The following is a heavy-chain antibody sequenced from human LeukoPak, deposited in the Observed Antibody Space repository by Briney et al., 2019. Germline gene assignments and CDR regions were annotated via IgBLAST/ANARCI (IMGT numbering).Heavy chain of an antibody. CDR2: IHYSGST. V-gene: IGHV4-61*01. CDR1: GGSVSSGSYY. Sequence: SETLSLTCTVSGGSVSSGSYYWSWIRQPPGKGLEWIGYIHYSGSTNYNPSLQSRVTISVDTSKNQFSLKLSSVTAADAAVYYCARIPASSANYNWYFDLWGRGILVTVSS. CDR3: ARIPASSANYNWYFDL. J-gene: IGHJ2*01. D-gene: IGHD3-22*01.